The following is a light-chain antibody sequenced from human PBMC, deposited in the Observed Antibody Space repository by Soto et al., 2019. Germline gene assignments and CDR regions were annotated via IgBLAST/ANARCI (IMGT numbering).Light chain of an antibody. CDR3: NSYTTSSTLV. J-gene: IGLJ2*01. Sequence: QSALTQPASVSGSPGQSITISCTGTSSDVGGYNYVSWYQQHPGKAPKLMIYEVTNRPSGVSNRFSASKSGNTASLIISGLQAEDEADYYCNSYTTSSTLVFGGGTKLTVL. V-gene: IGLV2-14*01. CDR2: EVT. CDR1: SSDVGGYNY.